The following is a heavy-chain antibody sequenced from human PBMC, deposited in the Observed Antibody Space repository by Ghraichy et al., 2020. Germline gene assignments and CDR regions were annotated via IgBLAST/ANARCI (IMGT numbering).Heavy chain of an antibody. CDR2: ISYGGRT. D-gene: IGHD1-1*01. Sequence: GSLRLSCTVSGGSVSSYFWTWIRQPPGKGLEWIGQISYGGRTNYNPSLKSRLTISVDTSKNQFSLKLTSVTAADTAVYYCARDASNAVNGLFYGVDVWGRGTPVTVSS. J-gene: IGHJ6*02. CDR1: GGSVSSYF. V-gene: IGHV4-59*02. CDR3: ARDASNAVNGLFYGVDV.